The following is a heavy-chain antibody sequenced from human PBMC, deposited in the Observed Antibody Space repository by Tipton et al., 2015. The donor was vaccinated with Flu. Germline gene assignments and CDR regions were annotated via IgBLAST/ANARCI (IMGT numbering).Heavy chain of an antibody. V-gene: IGHV3-21*01. CDR1: GFTFSDYT. D-gene: IGHD1-14*01. Sequence: SLRLSCTASGFTFSDYTMNWVRQAPGKGLEWVSSISATSGHIFYADSVKGRFTISRDNAQNSLYLQLNSQRVEDTATYFCARDIRTISAGLPGFWGQGTLVTVSP. CDR2: ISATSGHI. J-gene: IGHJ4*02. CDR3: ARDIRTISAGLPGF.